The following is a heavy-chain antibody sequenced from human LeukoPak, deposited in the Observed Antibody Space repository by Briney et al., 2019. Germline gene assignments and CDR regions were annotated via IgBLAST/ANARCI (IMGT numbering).Heavy chain of an antibody. V-gene: IGHV4-39*01. J-gene: IGHJ6*02. CDR3: ARTLTNSTWCVAYYGMDV. Sequence: SETLSLTCTVSGGSISSTDSYWGWIRQSPGKGLEWIGNIFYTGSSYYNPSLKSRVTLSVDTSKRQFSLKLTSVTAADTAVYYCARTLTNSTWCVAYYGMDVWGQGTSVTVSS. CDR2: IFYTGSS. CDR1: GGSISSTDSY. D-gene: IGHD6-13*01.